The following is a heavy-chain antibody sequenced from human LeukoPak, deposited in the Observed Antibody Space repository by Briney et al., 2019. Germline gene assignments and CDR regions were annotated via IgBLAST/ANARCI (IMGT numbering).Heavy chain of an antibody. CDR3: ARAGDRDDD. Sequence: SETLSLTCPVSGGSISSGDYYWSWIRQPPGKGLEWIGYIYYSGSTYYNPSLKSRVTISVDTSKNQVSLKLSSVTAADTAVYYCARAGDRDDDWGQGTLVTVSS. D-gene: IGHD4-17*01. CDR2: IYYSGST. J-gene: IGHJ4*02. CDR1: GGSISSGDYY. V-gene: IGHV4-30-4*01.